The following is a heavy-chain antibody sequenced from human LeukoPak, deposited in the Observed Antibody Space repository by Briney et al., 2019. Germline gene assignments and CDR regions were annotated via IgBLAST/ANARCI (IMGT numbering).Heavy chain of an antibody. CDR2: INHSGSGI. CDR3: AKALPPYTRGTFDH. V-gene: IGHV3-23*01. CDR1: GFTFSSCG. J-gene: IGHJ4*02. Sequence: GGSLRLSCAASGFTFSSCGMSWVRQAPGKGLEWLSVINHSGSGIYYADSVKGRFTTSRDNSKDTLFLEMNRLTVEDTAIYYCAKALPPYTRGTFDHWGQGSLVTVSS. D-gene: IGHD2-2*02.